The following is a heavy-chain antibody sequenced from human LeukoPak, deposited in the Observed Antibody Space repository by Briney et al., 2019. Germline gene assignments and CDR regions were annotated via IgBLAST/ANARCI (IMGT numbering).Heavy chain of an antibody. J-gene: IGHJ3*02. CDR2: ISGSGGST. V-gene: IGHV3-23*01. CDR1: GFTFSSYA. D-gene: IGHD3-10*01. Sequence: LTGGSLRLSCAASGFTFSSYAMSWVRQAPGKGLEWVSAISGSGGSTYYADSVKGRFTISRDNSKNTLYLQMNSLRAEDTAVYYCVKDRGPLPRGHDIWGQGTMVTVSS. CDR3: VKDRGPLPRGHDI.